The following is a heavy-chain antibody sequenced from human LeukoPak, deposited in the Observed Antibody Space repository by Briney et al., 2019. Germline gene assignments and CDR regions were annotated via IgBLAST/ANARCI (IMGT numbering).Heavy chain of an antibody. CDR2: IKSKTDGGTT. CDR3: TTPYGGNSGGNAFDI. D-gene: IGHD4-23*01. CDR1: GFTFSDAW. Sequence: PGGSLRLSCAASGFTFSDAWMSWVRQAPGKGLEWVGRIKSKTDGGTTDYAAPVKGRFTISRDDSKNTLYLQMNSLKTEDTAVYYCTTPYGGNSGGNAFDIWGQGTMVTVSS. V-gene: IGHV3-15*01. J-gene: IGHJ3*02.